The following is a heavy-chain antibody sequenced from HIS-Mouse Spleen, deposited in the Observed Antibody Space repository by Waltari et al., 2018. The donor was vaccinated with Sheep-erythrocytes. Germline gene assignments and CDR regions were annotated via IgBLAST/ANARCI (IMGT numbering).Heavy chain of an antibody. D-gene: IGHD3-22*01. CDR3: ARLYYYDSSGYYFDY. CDR1: GGSISSSSYY. V-gene: IGHV4-39*01. Sequence: QLQLQESGPGLVKPSETLSLTCTVSGGSISSSSYYWGWIRQPPGKGLEVIGSIYYSGSTYYNPSLKSRVTISIDTSKNQFSLKLSSVTAADTAVYYCARLYYYDSSGYYFDYWGQGTLVTVSS. CDR2: IYYSGST. J-gene: IGHJ4*02.